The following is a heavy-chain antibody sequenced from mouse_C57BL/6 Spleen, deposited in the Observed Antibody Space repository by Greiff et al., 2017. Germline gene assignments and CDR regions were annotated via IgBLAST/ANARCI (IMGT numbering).Heavy chain of an antibody. CDR1: GFTFSDAW. D-gene: IGHD2-2*01. V-gene: IGHV6-6*01. Sequence: EVMLVESGGGLVQPGGSMKLSCAASGFTFSDAWMDWVRQSPEKGLEWVAEIRNKANNPATYYAESVKGRFTISRDDSKSSVYLQMNSLRAEDTGIYYCTRGLPGDYWGQGTSVTVSS. CDR3: TRGLPGDY. CDR2: IRNKANNPAT. J-gene: IGHJ4*01.